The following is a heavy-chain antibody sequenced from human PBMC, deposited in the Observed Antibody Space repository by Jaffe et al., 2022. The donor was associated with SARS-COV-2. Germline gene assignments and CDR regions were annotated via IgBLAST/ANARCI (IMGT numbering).Heavy chain of an antibody. J-gene: IGHJ4*02. Sequence: EVQLVESGGGLVQPGGSLRLSCAASGFTFSSYAMNWVRQAPGKGLEWVSTITGSGDNTFYAGSVKGRFTISRDNSKNTLYLQMNSLRAEDTAVYYCAKGGDKYTSSWLNYWGQGTLVTVSS. CDR2: ITGSGDNT. CDR3: AKGGDKYTSSWLNY. CDR1: GFTFSSYA. D-gene: IGHD6-13*01. V-gene: IGHV3-23*04.